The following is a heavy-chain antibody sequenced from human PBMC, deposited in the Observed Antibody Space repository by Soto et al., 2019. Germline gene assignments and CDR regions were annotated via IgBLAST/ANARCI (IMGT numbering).Heavy chain of an antibody. Sequence: ASVKVSCKASGYTFTGYYMHWVRQAPGQGLEWMGWINPNSGGTNYAQKFQGRVTMTRDTSISTAYMELSRLRSDDTAVYYCARRGGGYCGGDCYSSPYYYYGMDVWGQGTTVTVSS. V-gene: IGHV1-2*02. CDR3: ARRGGGYCGGDCYSSPYYYYGMDV. D-gene: IGHD2-21*02. CDR1: GYTFTGYY. CDR2: INPNSGGT. J-gene: IGHJ6*02.